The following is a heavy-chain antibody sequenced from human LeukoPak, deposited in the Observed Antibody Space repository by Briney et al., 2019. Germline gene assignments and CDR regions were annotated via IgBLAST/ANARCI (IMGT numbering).Heavy chain of an antibody. J-gene: IGHJ4*02. CDR3: AGYRYFFDY. CDR1: GDSISNNNW. V-gene: IGHV4-4*02. CDR2: IFHSGST. Sequence: SETLSLTCAVSGDSISNNNWWSWVRPPPGKRLEWIGEIFHSGSTNYNPSLKSRVTILVDKSKNQFSLRLTSVTAADTAVYYCAGYRYFFDYWGQGALVTVSS. D-gene: IGHD5-12*01.